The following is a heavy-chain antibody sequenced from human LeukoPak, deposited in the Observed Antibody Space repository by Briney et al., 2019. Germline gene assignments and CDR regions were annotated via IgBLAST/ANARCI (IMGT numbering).Heavy chain of an antibody. CDR2: IYYSGGT. CDR3: ARALPSPLYSGSYADAFDI. D-gene: IGHD1-26*01. V-gene: IGHV4-39*01. Sequence: PSETLSLTCTVSGGSISGSTYYWGWIRQPPGQGLEWLGNIYYSGGTNYNPSLESRVTMSVDTSKNQFSLKLSSVTATDTAVYYCARALPSPLYSGSYADAFDIWGQGTMVTVSS. J-gene: IGHJ3*02. CDR1: GGSISGSTYY.